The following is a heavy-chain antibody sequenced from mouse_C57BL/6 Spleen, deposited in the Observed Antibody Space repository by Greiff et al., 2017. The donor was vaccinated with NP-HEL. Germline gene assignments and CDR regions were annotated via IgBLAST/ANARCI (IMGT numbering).Heavy chain of an antibody. Sequence: EVKLQESGPGLAKPSQTLSLTCSVTGYSITSDYWNWIRKFPGNKLEYMGYISYSGSTYYNPSLKSRISIIRDTSKNQYYLQLNSVTTEDTATYYYARGITTVVAFHGYFDVWGTGTTVTVSS. CDR2: ISYSGST. V-gene: IGHV3-8*01. CDR1: GYSITSDY. D-gene: IGHD1-1*01. CDR3: ARGITTVVAFHGYFDV. J-gene: IGHJ1*03.